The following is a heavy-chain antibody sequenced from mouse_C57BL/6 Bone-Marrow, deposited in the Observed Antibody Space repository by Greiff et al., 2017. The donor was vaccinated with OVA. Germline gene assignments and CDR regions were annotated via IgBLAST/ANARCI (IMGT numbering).Heavy chain of an antibody. D-gene: IGHD1-1*01. J-gene: IGHJ4*01. CDR2: IHPNSGST. CDR3: ARPFITTVVAYYAMDY. V-gene: IGHV1-64*01. Sequence: VQLQQPGAELVKPGASVKLSCKASGYTFTSYWMHWVKQRPGQGLEWIGMIHPNSGSTNYNEKFKSKATLTVDKSSSTAYMQLSSLTSEDSAVYYCARPFITTVVAYYAMDYWGQGTSVTVSS. CDR1: GYTFTSYW.